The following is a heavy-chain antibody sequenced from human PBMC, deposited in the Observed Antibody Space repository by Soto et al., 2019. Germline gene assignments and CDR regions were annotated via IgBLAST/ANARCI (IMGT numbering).Heavy chain of an antibody. D-gene: IGHD5-18*01. Sequence: GGSLRLSCAASGFTFSNAWMNWVRQAPGKGLEWGGRIKSKTDGGTTDYAAPVKGRFTISRDDSKNTLYLQMNSLKTEDTAVYYCTTALYSYGLYYYYYGMDVWGQGTTVTVSS. J-gene: IGHJ6*02. CDR3: TTALYSYGLYYYYYGMDV. CDR1: GFTFSNAW. CDR2: IKSKTDGGTT. V-gene: IGHV3-15*07.